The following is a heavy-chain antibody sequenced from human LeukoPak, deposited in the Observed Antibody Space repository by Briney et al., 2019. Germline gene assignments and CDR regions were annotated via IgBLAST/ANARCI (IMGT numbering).Heavy chain of an antibody. Sequence: ASVKVSCKAFGYTFTSNYMHWVRQAPGQGPEWMGVISPSGGSTTYAQKFQGRVTLTRDMSTSTDYLELSSLRSDDTAVYYCARGSERYGSGSFKPNNWFDPWGQGTLVTVSS. D-gene: IGHD3-10*01. J-gene: IGHJ5*02. CDR3: ARGSERYGSGSFKPNNWFDP. CDR1: GYTFTSNY. V-gene: IGHV1-46*01. CDR2: ISPSGGST.